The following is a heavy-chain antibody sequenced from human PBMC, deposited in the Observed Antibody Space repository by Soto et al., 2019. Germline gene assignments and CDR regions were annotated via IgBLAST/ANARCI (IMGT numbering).Heavy chain of an antibody. CDR1: GYTFISYG. Sequence: ASVKVSCKASGYTFISYGISWVRQAPGQGLAWMGWMSAYNGDTNYAQKLQGRVTMTRDISTSTAYMELRSLRSDDTAVYYCARDRPRLSGYDLHLGYWGQGTLVTVSS. V-gene: IGHV1-18*01. D-gene: IGHD5-12*01. CDR2: MSAYNGDT. J-gene: IGHJ4*02. CDR3: ARDRPRLSGYDLHLGY.